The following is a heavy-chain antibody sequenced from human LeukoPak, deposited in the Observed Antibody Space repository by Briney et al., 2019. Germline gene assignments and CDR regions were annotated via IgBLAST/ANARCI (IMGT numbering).Heavy chain of an antibody. J-gene: IGHJ4*02. CDR1: GFTFSNYR. Sequence: GGSLRLSCAASGFTFSNYRLHWVRQAPGQGLVWVSCFNNDDTKVYADSVRGRFTISRDNAKNTMFLQMNGLRAEDTAVYYCARDTDGLGYWGQGTLVTVSS. D-gene: IGHD6-6*01. CDR2: FNNDDTK. CDR3: ARDTDGLGY. V-gene: IGHV3-74*01.